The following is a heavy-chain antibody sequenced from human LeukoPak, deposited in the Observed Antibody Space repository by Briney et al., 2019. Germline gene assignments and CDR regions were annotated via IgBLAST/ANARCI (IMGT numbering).Heavy chain of an antibody. Sequence: SVKVSCKASGGSFSSYVITWVRQAPGQGLEWMGRIIPVFGVSNFAQKFQGRVTITADQSTNTAHMELSKLESGDTAVYYCARDLVAGRIRSFDYWGQGTLVTVSS. CDR1: GGSFSSYV. J-gene: IGHJ4*02. CDR2: IIPVFGVS. V-gene: IGHV1-69*04. CDR3: ARDLVAGRIRSFDY. D-gene: IGHD6-19*01.